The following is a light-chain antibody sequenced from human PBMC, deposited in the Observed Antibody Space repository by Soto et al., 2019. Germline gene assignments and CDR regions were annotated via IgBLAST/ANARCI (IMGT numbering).Light chain of an antibody. J-gene: IGKJ5*01. Sequence: EIVMTQSPATLSVAPGGRATLSCRASQSVSSNLAWYQQKPGQAPRLLIYDASNRATGIPDRFSGSGSGTDFTLTISRLEPEDFAVYYCQQYGSSPPITFGQGTRLEIK. CDR3: QQYGSSPPIT. CDR2: DAS. V-gene: IGKV3-20*01. CDR1: QSVSSN.